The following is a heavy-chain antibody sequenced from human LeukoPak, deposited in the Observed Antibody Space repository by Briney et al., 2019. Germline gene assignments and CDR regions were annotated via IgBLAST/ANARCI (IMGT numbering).Heavy chain of an antibody. J-gene: IGHJ4*02. V-gene: IGHV3-30*04. CDR1: KFTFSTYT. Sequence: GGSLRLSCAASKFTFSTYTLHWVRQAPGKGLKWVAVISHDGSKKYYADSVKGRFTISRDNSKNTLYLQMNSLRAEDTAVYYCARDGGYDFWSGYYQDYWGQGTLVTVSS. D-gene: IGHD3-3*01. CDR2: ISHDGSKK. CDR3: ARDGGYDFWSGYYQDY.